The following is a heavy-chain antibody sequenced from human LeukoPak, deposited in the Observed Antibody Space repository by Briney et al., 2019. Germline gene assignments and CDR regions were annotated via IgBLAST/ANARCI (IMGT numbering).Heavy chain of an antibody. Sequence: GGSLRLSCAASGFAVSSNHMNWVRQAPGKGLEWVAVISYDGSNKYYADSVKGRFTISRDNSKNTLYLQMNSLRAEDTAVYYCARDGGSYYYGSGSYYNPVYWGQGTLVTVSS. CDR2: ISYDGSNK. CDR3: ARDGGSYYYGSGSYYNPVY. CDR1: GFAVSSNH. J-gene: IGHJ4*02. D-gene: IGHD3-10*01. V-gene: IGHV3-30-3*01.